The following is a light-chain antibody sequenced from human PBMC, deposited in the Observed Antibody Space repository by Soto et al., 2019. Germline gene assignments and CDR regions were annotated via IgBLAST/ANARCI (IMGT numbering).Light chain of an antibody. V-gene: IGKV3-11*01. Sequence: EIVLTQSPATLSLSPGERATLSCRASQSISSSLAWYQQKPGQAPRLLIHDASNRATGIPARFSGSGSGTDFTLTITSLEPEDFAVYYCQHRSNWLAFGGGTKVEIK. CDR3: QHRSNWLA. J-gene: IGKJ4*01. CDR1: QSISSS. CDR2: DAS.